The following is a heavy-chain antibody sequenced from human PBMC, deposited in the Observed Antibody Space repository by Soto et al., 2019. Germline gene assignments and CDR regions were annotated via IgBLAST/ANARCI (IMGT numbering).Heavy chain of an antibody. CDR2: INPSGGSS. CDR3: ARGYSSGWYGSWFDP. CDR1: GYTFTSYY. J-gene: IGHJ5*02. Sequence: ASVKVSCKASGYTFTSYYMHWVRQAPGQGLEWMGIINPSGGSSSYAQKFQGRVTMTRDTSTSTVYMELSSLRSEDTAVSYCARGYSSGWYGSWFDPWGQGTLVTVSS. V-gene: IGHV1-46*01. D-gene: IGHD6-19*01.